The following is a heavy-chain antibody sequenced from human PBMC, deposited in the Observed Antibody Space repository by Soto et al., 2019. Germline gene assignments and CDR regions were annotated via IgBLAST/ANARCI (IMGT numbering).Heavy chain of an antibody. D-gene: IGHD3-3*01. Sequence: PSETLSLTCAVYGGSFSGYYWSWIRQPPGKGLEWIGEINHTGSTRYNPSLKSRVTMSVDTYKKQFSLKVSSVTAADTAVYYCARGTSVNYDSWSGSQSLEYNGMDVWGQGTTVTVSS. J-gene: IGHJ6*02. CDR1: GGSFSGYY. V-gene: IGHV4-34*01. CDR3: ARGTSVNYDSWSGSQSLEYNGMDV. CDR2: INHTGST.